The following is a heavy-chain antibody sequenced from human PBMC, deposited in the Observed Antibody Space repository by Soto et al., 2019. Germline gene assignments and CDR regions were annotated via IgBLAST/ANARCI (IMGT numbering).Heavy chain of an antibody. Sequence: QVQLVESGGGVVQPGRSLRLSCAASGFTFSSYGMHWVRQAPGKGLEWVAVISYDGSNKYYADSVKGRFTISRDNSKNTLYLQMNSLRAEDTAVYYCAKDRAALLDYWGQGTLVTVSS. CDR3: AKDRAALLDY. D-gene: IGHD6-6*01. V-gene: IGHV3-30*18. CDR2: ISYDGSNK. CDR1: GFTFSSYG. J-gene: IGHJ4*02.